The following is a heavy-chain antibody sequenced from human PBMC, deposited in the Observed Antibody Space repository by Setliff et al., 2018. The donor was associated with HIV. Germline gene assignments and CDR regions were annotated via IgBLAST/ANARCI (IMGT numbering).Heavy chain of an antibody. V-gene: IGHV4-4*02. CDR1: GGSISSSYW. D-gene: IGHD3-10*01. CDR2: IYHSGGA. J-gene: IGHJ3*01. CDR3: AREGGQGTPRTDAFDF. Sequence: PSDTLSLTCAVSGGSISSSYWWTWVRQPPGKGLEWGGEIYHSGGANYNPTLKSRVTISVDKSKNQLALKLTSVTAADTAMYFCAREGGQGTPRTDAFDFWGQGIMVTVSS.